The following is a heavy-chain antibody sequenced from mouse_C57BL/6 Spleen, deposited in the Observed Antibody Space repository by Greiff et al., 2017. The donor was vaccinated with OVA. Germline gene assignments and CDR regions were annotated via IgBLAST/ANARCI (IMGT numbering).Heavy chain of an antibody. Sequence: HLVESGPELVKPGASVKISCKASGYSFTDYNMNWVKQSTGKSLEWIGVINPNYGTTSYNQKFKGKATLTVDQSSSTAYMQLNSLTSEDSAGYYCAKLGDGAYWGQGTLVTVSA. CDR1: GYSFTDYN. CDR2: INPNYGTT. V-gene: IGHV1-39*01. CDR3: AKLGDGAY. D-gene: IGHD3-3*01. J-gene: IGHJ3*01.